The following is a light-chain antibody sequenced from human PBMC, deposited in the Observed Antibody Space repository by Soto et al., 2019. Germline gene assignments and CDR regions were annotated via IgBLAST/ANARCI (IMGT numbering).Light chain of an antibody. CDR2: GAS. CDR1: QSFITY. Sequence: DIQMTQSPSSLSASIGDRVTITCRASQSFITYLNWYQQKSGNAPKLLIHGASNLESGVPSRFSGSGSGTDFTLTISGLQPEDFAIYYCQQSYSSPPEYTFGQGTKLEIK. CDR3: QQSYSSPPEYT. V-gene: IGKV1-39*01. J-gene: IGKJ2*01.